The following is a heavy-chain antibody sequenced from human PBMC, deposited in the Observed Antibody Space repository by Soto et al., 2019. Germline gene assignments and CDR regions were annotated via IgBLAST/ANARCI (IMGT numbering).Heavy chain of an antibody. CDR3: ARRARPDFYYMDV. D-gene: IGHD6-6*01. J-gene: IGHJ6*03. Sequence: GGSLRLSCASSGFTRSGYAMDWVRQAPGKGLEYVSGISSNGVGTYYANSVQGRFTISRDNSKNTAYLQMGSLRPEDMAVYYCARRARPDFYYMDVWGKGTTVTVSS. CDR1: GFTRSGYA. V-gene: IGHV3-64*01. CDR2: ISSNGVGT.